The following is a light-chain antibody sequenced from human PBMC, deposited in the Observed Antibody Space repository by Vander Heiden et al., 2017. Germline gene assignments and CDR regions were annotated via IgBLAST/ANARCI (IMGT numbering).Light chain of an antibody. CDR2: EDK. CDR1: SGSIASNY. CDR3: QTYDSNNWV. V-gene: IGLV6-57*02. Sequence: NFKLTQPHSVSESPGKTVTISCTASSGSIASNYVQWYQQRPCSAPTTVIYEDKYRPSGVPDRFSGSIDSSSNSASLTISGLKTEDEGDYFCQTYDSNNWVFGGGTKLTVL. J-gene: IGLJ3*02.